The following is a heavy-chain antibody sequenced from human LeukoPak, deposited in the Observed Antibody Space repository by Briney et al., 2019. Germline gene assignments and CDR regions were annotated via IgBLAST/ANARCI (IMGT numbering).Heavy chain of an antibody. V-gene: IGHV4-59*11. D-gene: IGHD3-16*01. J-gene: IGHJ6*02. CDR2: IHYSGKA. CDR1: GGSISGHY. CDR3: ARFGVDYDMDV. Sequence: SETLSLTCTVSGGSISGHYWTWVRQPPGEGLEWIGQIHYSGKADYNPSLRSRITKSVDTSKNQMSLKVTSVTAADTAVYYCARFGVDYDMDVWGQGTTVTVS.